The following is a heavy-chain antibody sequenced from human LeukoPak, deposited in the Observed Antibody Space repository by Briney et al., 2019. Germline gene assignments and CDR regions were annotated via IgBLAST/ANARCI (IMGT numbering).Heavy chain of an antibody. CDR1: GYTFTSYG. Sequence: ASVKVSCKASGYTFTSYGSSWGRKAPGQGLEWMGWISPYIGNTNYAQKLQGRVTMTTDTSTSTAYMELRSLRSDDTAVYYCARDWVVPAAIPGGLYYYYGMDVWGQGTTVTVSS. CDR2: ISPYIGNT. CDR3: ARDWVVPAAIPGGLYYYYGMDV. V-gene: IGHV1-18*01. J-gene: IGHJ6*02. D-gene: IGHD2-2*01.